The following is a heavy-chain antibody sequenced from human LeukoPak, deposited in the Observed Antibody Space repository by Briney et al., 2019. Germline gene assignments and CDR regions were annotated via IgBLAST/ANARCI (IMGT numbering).Heavy chain of an antibody. CDR3: ARLTETVMRTEWIWAFDI. D-gene: IGHD4-17*01. CDR1: GVSISSHY. CDR2: IYISGST. V-gene: IGHV4-4*07. J-gene: IGHJ3*02. Sequence: PETLSLTCTVSGVSISSHYWGWIRQPAGKGLEWIGHIYISGSTNYNPSLKSRVSMSVDTSEKQFSLNLNSVTAADTAVYYCARLTETVMRTEWIWAFDIWGQGTLVTVSS.